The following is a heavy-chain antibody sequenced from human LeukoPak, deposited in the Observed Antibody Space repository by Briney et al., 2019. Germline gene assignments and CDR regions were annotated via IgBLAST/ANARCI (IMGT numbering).Heavy chain of an antibody. D-gene: IGHD6-13*01. J-gene: IGHJ4*02. Sequence: GRSLRLSCAASGFTFSSYGMHWVRQAPGKGLEGVAVIWYDGSNKYYADSVKGRFTISRDNSKNTLYLQMNSLRAEDTAVYYCARDWYSSSWSHFDYWGQGTLVTVSS. V-gene: IGHV3-33*01. CDR3: ARDWYSSSWSHFDY. CDR1: GFTFSSYG. CDR2: IWYDGSNK.